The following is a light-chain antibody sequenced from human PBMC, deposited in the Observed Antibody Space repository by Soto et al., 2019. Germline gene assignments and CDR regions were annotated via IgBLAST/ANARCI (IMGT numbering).Light chain of an antibody. CDR2: GDN. Sequence: QSVLTQPPSVSEAPRQRVTISCSGSSSNIGNNAVNWYQQLPGKAPKLLIYGDNNRPSGVPGRFSGSKSGTSASLVITGLQAEDEADYYCQSHDSRLRGSVLFGGGTKVTVL. CDR1: SSNIGNNA. CDR3: QSHDSRLRGSVL. J-gene: IGLJ2*01. V-gene: IGLV1-36*01.